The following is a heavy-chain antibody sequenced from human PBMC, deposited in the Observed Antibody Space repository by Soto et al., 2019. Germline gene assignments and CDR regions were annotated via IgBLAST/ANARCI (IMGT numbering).Heavy chain of an antibody. CDR3: AEGRGSSGYYFAF. CDR1: GFTFSTHD. Sequence: PGGSLRLSCAASGFTFSTHDLHWVRQAPGKGLEWVALITYDGSNEYYAGSVKGRFTISRDNSKNTLYLQMKGLRPRDTAVYYFAEGRGSSGYYFAFWGQGALVTVSS. D-gene: IGHD3-22*01. V-gene: IGHV3-30*03. J-gene: IGHJ4*02. CDR2: ITYDGSNE.